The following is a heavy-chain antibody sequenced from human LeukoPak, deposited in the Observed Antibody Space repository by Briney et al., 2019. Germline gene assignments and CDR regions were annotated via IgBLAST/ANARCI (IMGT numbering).Heavy chain of an antibody. CDR1: GGSFSGYY. D-gene: IGHD6-13*01. J-gene: IGHJ4*02. Sequence: PSETLSLTCAVYGGSFSGYYWSWIRQPPGKGLEWIGEINHSGSTNYNPSLKSRVTISVDTSKNQFSLKLSSVTAEDTAVYYCARDQLAAAGLLDYWGQGTLVTVSS. CDR3: ARDQLAAAGLLDY. CDR2: INHSGST. V-gene: IGHV4-34*01.